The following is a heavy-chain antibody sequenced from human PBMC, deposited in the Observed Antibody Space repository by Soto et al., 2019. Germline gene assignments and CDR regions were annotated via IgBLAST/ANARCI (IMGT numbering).Heavy chain of an antibody. D-gene: IGHD2-2*01. CDR1: GGTLSSYA. CDR3: ARSQCIVVVPAATGHNLFDP. CDR2: IIPIFGTA. V-gene: IGHV1-69*13. J-gene: IGHJ5*02. Sequence: SVKVSCQDSGGTLSSYAISWVRQAPGQGLEWMGGIIPIFGTANYAQKFQGRVTITADESTSTAYMELSSLRSEDTAVYYCARSQCIVVVPAATGHNLFDPWGQGTLVPVSS.